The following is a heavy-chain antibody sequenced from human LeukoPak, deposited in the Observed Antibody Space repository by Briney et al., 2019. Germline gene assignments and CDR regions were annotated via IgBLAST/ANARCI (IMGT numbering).Heavy chain of an antibody. CDR1: GGSISSGDYY. J-gene: IGHJ3*02. D-gene: IGHD3-10*01. Sequence: SETLSLTCTVSGGSISSGDYYWSWIRQPPGKGLEWIGYIYYSGSTYYNPSLKSRVTISVDTSKNQFSPKLSSVTAADTAVYYCARGATMVREEAFDIWGQGTMVTVSS. CDR2: IYYSGST. V-gene: IGHV4-30-4*01. CDR3: ARGATMVREEAFDI.